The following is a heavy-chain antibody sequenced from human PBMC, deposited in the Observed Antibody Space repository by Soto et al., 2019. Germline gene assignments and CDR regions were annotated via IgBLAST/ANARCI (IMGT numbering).Heavy chain of an antibody. D-gene: IGHD2-15*01. J-gene: IGHJ4*02. V-gene: IGHV1-3*01. CDR3: ARPTTRCGDGSCYGRSDY. Sequence: GASVKVSCKASGYTFTSYSMHWVRQAPGQRLEWMGWINAGNGNTKYSQKFQGRVTITRDTSASTAYMELSSLRSEDTAVYYCARPTTRCGDGSCYGRSDYWGQGTLVTVSS. CDR2: INAGNGNT. CDR1: GYTFTSYS.